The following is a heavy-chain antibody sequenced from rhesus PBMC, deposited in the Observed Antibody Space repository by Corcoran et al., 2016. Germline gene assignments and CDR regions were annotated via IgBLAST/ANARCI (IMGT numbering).Heavy chain of an antibody. V-gene: IGHV3S42*01. Sequence: EVQLVESGGGLAKPGGSLGLSCAASGFSFRRHWIHWVRQDPGKGLEWLSAIDGGGGSTYYADSVKGRFTISRDNSKNTLSLQMNSLRAEDTAVYYCVSTIFGVDIDYWGQGVLVTVSS. D-gene: IGHD3-3*01. CDR3: VSTIFGVDIDY. CDR2: IDGGGGST. CDR1: GFSFRRHW. J-gene: IGHJ4*01.